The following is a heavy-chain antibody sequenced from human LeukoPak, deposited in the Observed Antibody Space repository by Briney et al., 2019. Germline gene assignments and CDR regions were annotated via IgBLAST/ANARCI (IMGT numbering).Heavy chain of an antibody. CDR2: FYHGGST. V-gene: IGHV4-38-2*02. Sequence: SETLSLTCTVSGYSISTGYYWDWIRQPPGKGLEWIGTFYHGGSTYYNPSLKSRVTISVDTSKNQFSLNLTSVTAADTAVYYCASLRTGDFDYWGQGALVTVSS. CDR3: ASLRTGDFDY. D-gene: IGHD3-10*01. CDR1: GYSISTGYY. J-gene: IGHJ4*02.